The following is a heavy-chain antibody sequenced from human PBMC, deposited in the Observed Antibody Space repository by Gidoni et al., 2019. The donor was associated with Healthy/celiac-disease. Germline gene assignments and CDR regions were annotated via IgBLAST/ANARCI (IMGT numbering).Heavy chain of an antibody. CDR3: AKGDAYLDYYYDSGGILGAFDI. Sequence: EVQLLESGGGLVQPGGSLRLSCAASGFTFSCYAMSWVRQAPGKGLEWVSAISGSGGSTYYADSVKGRFTISRDNSKNTLYLQMNSLRAEDTAVYYCAKGDAYLDYYYDSGGILGAFDIWGQGTMVTVSS. CDR2: ISGSGGST. V-gene: IGHV3-23*01. J-gene: IGHJ3*02. CDR1: GFTFSCYA. D-gene: IGHD3-22*01.